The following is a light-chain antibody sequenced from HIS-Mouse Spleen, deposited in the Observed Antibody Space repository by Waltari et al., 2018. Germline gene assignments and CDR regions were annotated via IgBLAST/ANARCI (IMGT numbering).Light chain of an antibody. V-gene: IGKV1-5*03. CDR1: QSISSW. J-gene: IGKJ1*01. CDR2: NAS. CDR3: QQYNSWWT. Sequence: DIQMTQSPSTLSASVGDRVTITCRASQSISSWLAWYQQKPGKAPKLLIDNASSLESGVPSRFSGSGSGTEFTLTISSLQPDDFATYYCQQYNSWWTFGQGTKVEIK.